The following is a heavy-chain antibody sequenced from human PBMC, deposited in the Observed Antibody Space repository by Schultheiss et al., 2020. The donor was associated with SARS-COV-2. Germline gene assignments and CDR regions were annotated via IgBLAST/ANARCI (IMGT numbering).Heavy chain of an antibody. D-gene: IGHD5-18*01. CDR2: IKSKTDGGTT. CDR3: TTAAWGYSYGRTDY. V-gene: IGHV3-15*01. J-gene: IGHJ4*02. Sequence: GGSLRLSCKGSGFTFSDYYMSWIRQAPGKGLEWVGRIKSKTDGGTTDYAAPVKGRFTISRDDSKNTLYLQMNSLKTEDTAVYYCTTAAWGYSYGRTDYWGQGTLVTVSS. CDR1: GFTFSDYY.